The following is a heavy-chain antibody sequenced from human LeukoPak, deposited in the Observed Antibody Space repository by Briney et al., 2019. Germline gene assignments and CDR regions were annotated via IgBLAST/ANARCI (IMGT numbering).Heavy chain of an antibody. D-gene: IGHD1-1*01. CDR2: IYYSGSN. Sequence: PSETLSLTCTVSGGSISSSSYYWGWIRQPPGKGLEWIGNIYYSGSNYYSPSLKSRVTISVDTSKNQFSLKLSSVTAADTAVYYCARPVPSRLGWFDPWGQGTLVTVSS. V-gene: IGHV4-39*01. J-gene: IGHJ5*02. CDR1: GGSISSSSYY. CDR3: ARPVPSRLGWFDP.